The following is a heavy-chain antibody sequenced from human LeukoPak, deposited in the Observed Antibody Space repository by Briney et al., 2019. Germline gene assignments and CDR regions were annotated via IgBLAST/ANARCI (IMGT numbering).Heavy chain of an antibody. J-gene: IGHJ5*02. CDR3: ARRQTQYDCFDP. CDR2: TYYRSTWYN. CDR1: GDSVSSNSVT. Sequence: SQTLSLTCAISGDSVSSNSVTWNWIRQSPSRGLEWLGRTYYRSTWYNDYAVSVRGRITVNPDTSKNQFSLHLNSVTPEDTAVYYCARRQTQYDCFDPWGQGILVTVSS. V-gene: IGHV6-1*01. D-gene: IGHD2-2*01.